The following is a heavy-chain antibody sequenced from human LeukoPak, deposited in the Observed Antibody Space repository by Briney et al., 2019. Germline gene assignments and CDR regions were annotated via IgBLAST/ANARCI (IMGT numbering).Heavy chain of an antibody. CDR1: GGTFSSYA. CDR2: IIPIFGTA. Sequence: SVKVSCKASGGTFSSYAISWVRQAPGQGLEWMGGIIPIFGTANYAQKFQGRVTITTDESTSTAYMELSSLRSEDTAVYYCASGKVGATRFDYWGQGTLVTVSS. D-gene: IGHD1-26*01. J-gene: IGHJ4*02. V-gene: IGHV1-69*05. CDR3: ASGKVGATRFDY.